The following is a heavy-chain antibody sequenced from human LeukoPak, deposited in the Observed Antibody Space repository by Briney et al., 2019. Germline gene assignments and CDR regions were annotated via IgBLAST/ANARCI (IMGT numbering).Heavy chain of an antibody. CDR3: ARDPRYGGNSEGFDY. J-gene: IGHJ4*02. D-gene: IGHD4-23*01. Sequence: RSGGSLRLSCAASGFTFSDYYMSWIRQAPGKGLEWISSISSTTRYTNYADSLKGRFTISRDNAKNSLYLQMNSLRAEDTAVYFCARDPRYGGNSEGFDYWGQGTLVTVSS. V-gene: IGHV3-11*05. CDR1: GFTFSDYY. CDR2: ISSTTRYT.